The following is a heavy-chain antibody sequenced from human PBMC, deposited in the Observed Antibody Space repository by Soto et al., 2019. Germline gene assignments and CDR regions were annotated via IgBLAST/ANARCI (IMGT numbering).Heavy chain of an antibody. V-gene: IGHV4-59*01. CDR3: ARDQWELRY. D-gene: IGHD1-26*01. CDR1: GGSISSYY. J-gene: IGHJ4*02. CDR2: IYYSGST. Sequence: QVQLQESGPGLVKPSETLSLTCTVSGGSISSYYWSWIRQPPGKGLEWIGYIYYSGSTNYNPSLKSRVTISVDTSKNLFSQMLSSVTAADTAVYYCARDQWELRYWGQGTLVTVSS.